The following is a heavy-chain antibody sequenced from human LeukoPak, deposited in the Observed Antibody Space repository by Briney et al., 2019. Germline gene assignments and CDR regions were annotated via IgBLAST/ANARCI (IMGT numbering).Heavy chain of an antibody. D-gene: IGHD4-17*01. CDR3: ARGYNYGDYGRYYYGMDV. J-gene: IGHJ6*02. CDR2: INHSGST. CDR1: GGSFSGYY. Sequence: SETLSLTCAVYGGSFSGYYWSWIRQPPGKGLEWIGEINHSGSTNYNPSLKSRVTISVDTSKNQFSLKLSSVTAADTAVYYCARGYNYGDYGRYYYGMDVWGQGTTVTVSS. V-gene: IGHV4-34*01.